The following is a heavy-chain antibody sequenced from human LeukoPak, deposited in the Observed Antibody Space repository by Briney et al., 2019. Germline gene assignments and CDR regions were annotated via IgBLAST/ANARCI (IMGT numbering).Heavy chain of an antibody. CDR1: GYTFTNYG. J-gene: IGHJ4*02. CDR3: ARVVGCGGDCYSGISDY. Sequence: RASVKVSCKTSGYTFTNYGISWVRQAPGQGLEWMGWISAYNGNTNYAQKLQGRVTMTTDTSTSTAYMELRSLRSDDTAVYYCARVVGCGGDCYSGISDYWGQGTLVTVSS. D-gene: IGHD2-21*02. CDR2: ISAYNGNT. V-gene: IGHV1-18*01.